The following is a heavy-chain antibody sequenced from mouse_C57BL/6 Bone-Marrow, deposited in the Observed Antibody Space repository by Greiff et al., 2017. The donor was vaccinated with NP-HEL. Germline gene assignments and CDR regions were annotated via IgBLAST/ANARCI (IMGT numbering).Heavy chain of an antibody. CDR1: GFTFSDYY. CDR3: ARNYYGSHYYAMDY. J-gene: IGHJ4*01. Sequence: EVQLVESGGGLVQPGGSLKLSCAASGFTFSDYYMYWVRQTPEKRLEWVAYISNGGGSTYYPDTVKGRFTISRDNAKNTLYLQMSRLKSEDTAMYYCARNYYGSHYYAMDYWGQGTSVTVSS. D-gene: IGHD1-1*01. CDR2: ISNGGGST. V-gene: IGHV5-12*01.